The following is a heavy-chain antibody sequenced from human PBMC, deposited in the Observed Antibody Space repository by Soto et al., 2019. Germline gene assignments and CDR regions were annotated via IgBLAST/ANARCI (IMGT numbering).Heavy chain of an antibody. J-gene: IGHJ6*02. CDR1: GDSISSDYYH. V-gene: IGHV4-30-4*08. CDR2: IHHSGSI. Sequence: QVQLQQSGPGLVKPSQTLSLTCTVSGDSISSDYYHWTWIRQSPGKGLEWIGYIHHSGSILYNPSLKSRVTISVDTSKNQFSLHLTSVTAADTAVYGGAREDDGGDSLDVWGQGTTVTVSS. CDR3: AREDDGGDSLDV. D-gene: IGHD2-21*02.